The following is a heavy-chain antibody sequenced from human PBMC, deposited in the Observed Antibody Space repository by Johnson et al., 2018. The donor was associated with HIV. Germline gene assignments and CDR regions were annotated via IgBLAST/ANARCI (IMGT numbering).Heavy chain of an antibody. CDR1: GFTFSSYA. Sequence: VQLVESGGGVVQPGRSLRLSCAASGFTFSSYAMHWVRQAPGKGLEWVGRSRNKANSYTTEYAASVKGRFTISRDDSKNSLYLQMNSLKTEDTAVYYCAREPEGWAFDIWGQGTMVTVSS. CDR2: SRNKANSYTT. J-gene: IGHJ3*02. D-gene: IGHD1-26*01. CDR3: AREPEGWAFDI. V-gene: IGHV3-72*01.